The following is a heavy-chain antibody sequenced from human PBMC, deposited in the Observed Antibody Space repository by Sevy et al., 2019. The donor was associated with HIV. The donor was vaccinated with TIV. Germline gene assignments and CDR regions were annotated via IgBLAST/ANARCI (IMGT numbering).Heavy chain of an antibody. V-gene: IGHV3-23*01. CDR1: GFTFSSYA. J-gene: IGHJ3*02. Sequence: GGSLRLSCAASGFTFSSYAMSWVRQAPGKGLEWVSAISGSGGSTYYADSVKGRFTISRDNSKNTLYLQMNSLRAEDTAVYYWAKGRRSLFAWRDAFDIWGQGTMVTVSS. D-gene: IGHD3-3*01. CDR3: AKGRRSLFAWRDAFDI. CDR2: ISGSGGST.